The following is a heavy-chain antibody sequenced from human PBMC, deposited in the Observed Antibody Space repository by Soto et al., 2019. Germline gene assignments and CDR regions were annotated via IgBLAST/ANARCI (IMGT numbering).Heavy chain of an antibody. J-gene: IGHJ4*02. D-gene: IGHD3-10*01. CDR1: GGSLSSGDYY. Sequence: SETLSLTCAVSGGSLSSGDYYWSWIRQPPGKGLEWIGDIYYSGSTYYNPSLKSRVTISVDTSKNQFSLKLSSVTAADTAVYYCARHSYGSGSTYFDYWGQGTLVTVSS. CDR3: ARHSYGSGSTYFDY. CDR2: IYYSGST. V-gene: IGHV4-31*11.